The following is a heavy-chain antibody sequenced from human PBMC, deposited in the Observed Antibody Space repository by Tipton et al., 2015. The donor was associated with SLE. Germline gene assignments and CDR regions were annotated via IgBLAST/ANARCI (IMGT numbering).Heavy chain of an antibody. J-gene: IGHJ3*02. CDR3: ARDPRMGSHDAFDI. D-gene: IGHD1-26*01. V-gene: IGHV3-23*03. CDR1: GFTFSSYA. Sequence: SLRLSCAASGFTFSSYAMSWVRQAPGKGLEWVSVIYSGGSTYYADSVKGRFTISRDNSKNTLYLQMNSLRAEDTAVYYCARDPRMGSHDAFDIWGQGTMVTVSS. CDR2: IYSGGST.